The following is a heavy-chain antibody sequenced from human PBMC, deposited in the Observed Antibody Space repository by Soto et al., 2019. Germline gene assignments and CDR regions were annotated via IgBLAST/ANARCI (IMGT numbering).Heavy chain of an antibody. Sequence: SETLSLTCTVSGGSISSYYWSWIRQPPGKGLEWIGYIYYSGSTNYNPSLKSRVTISVDTSKNQFSLKLSSVTAADTAVYYCARQPIRYYYMDVWGKGTTVTVSS. V-gene: IGHV4-59*08. CDR2: IYYSGST. D-gene: IGHD1-20*01. CDR3: ARQPIRYYYMDV. J-gene: IGHJ6*03. CDR1: GGSISSYY.